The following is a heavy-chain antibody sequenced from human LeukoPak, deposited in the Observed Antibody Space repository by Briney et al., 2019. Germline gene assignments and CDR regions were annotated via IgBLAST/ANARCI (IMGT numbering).Heavy chain of an antibody. D-gene: IGHD5-18*01. CDR1: GGTFISYA. CDR3: ARDFVPEGRQLSDY. J-gene: IGHJ4*02. V-gene: IGHV1-69*06. Sequence: ASVKVSCKASGGTFISYAISWVRQAPGQGLEWMGGIIPIFGTANYAQKFQGRVTITADKSTSTAYMELSSLRSEDTAVYYCARDFVPEGRQLSDYWGQGTLVTVSS. CDR2: IIPIFGTA.